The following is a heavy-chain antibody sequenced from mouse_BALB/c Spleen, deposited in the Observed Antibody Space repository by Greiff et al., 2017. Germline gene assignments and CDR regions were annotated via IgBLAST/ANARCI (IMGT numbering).Heavy chain of an antibody. CDR3: ARVDGYDGSAWFAY. Sequence: EVKLMESGGGLVQPGGSRKLSCAASGFTFSSFGMHWVRQAPEKGLEWVAYISSGSSTIYYADTVKGRFTISRDNPKNTLFLQMTSLRSEDTAMYYCARVDGYDGSAWFAYWGQGTLVTVSA. CDR1: GFTFSSFG. J-gene: IGHJ3*01. CDR2: ISSGSSTI. V-gene: IGHV5-17*02. D-gene: IGHD2-2*01.